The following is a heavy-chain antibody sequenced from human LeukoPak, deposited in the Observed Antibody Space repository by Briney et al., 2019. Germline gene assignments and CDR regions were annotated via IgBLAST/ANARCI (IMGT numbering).Heavy chain of an antibody. D-gene: IGHD1-26*01. CDR3: ARSAATKDAFDI. Sequence: GGSLRLTCAASGFTFSSYDMHWVRQATGKGLEWVSAIGTAGDTYYPGSVKGRFTISRENAKNSLYLQMNSLRAGDTAVYYCARSAATKDAFDIWGQGTMVTVSS. V-gene: IGHV3-13*04. J-gene: IGHJ3*02. CDR1: GFTFSSYD. CDR2: IGTAGDT.